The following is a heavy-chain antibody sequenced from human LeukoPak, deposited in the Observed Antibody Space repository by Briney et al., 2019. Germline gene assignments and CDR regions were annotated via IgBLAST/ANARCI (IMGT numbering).Heavy chain of an antibody. CDR2: ISSSSSYI. J-gene: IGHJ5*02. CDR3: ARDENCSGGSCYRGGNWFDP. V-gene: IGHV3-21*01. D-gene: IGHD2-15*01. CDR1: GFTFSSYS. Sequence: GGSLRLSCAASGFTFSSYSMNWVRQAPGKGLEWVSSISSSSSYIYYADSVEGRFTISRDNAKNSLYLQMNSLRAEDTAVYYCARDENCSGGSCYRGGNWFDPWGQGTLVTVSS.